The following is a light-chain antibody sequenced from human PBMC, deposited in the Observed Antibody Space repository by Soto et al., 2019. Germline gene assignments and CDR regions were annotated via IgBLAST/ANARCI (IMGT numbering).Light chain of an antibody. CDR3: QQRNNWPPV. J-gene: IGKJ2*01. V-gene: IGKV3-11*01. CDR2: DAS. Sequence: EIVLTQSPATLALPPGERATRSCRASKSVSNYLTWYQQKPGQAPRLLIYDASSRATRISDRFSGSGSGTDFTLTISSLEPEDFAVYYCQQRNNWPPVFGQGTKVYSK. CDR1: KSVSNY.